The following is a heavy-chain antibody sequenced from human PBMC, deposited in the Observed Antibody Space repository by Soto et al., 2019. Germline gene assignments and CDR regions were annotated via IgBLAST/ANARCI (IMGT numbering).Heavy chain of an antibody. V-gene: IGHV4-39*01. CDR2: IYYSGST. CDR1: GGSIDKSTYY. CDR3: ARHHESGWYGY. Sequence: QLQLQESGPGLVKPSETLSLTCTVSGGSIDKSTYYWCWIRQPPGKALEWIGSIYYSGSTYYYPSFKSXXTXSXXTSRNQFSLKLSSVTAADTAVYYCARHHESGWYGYWGQGTLVTVSS. J-gene: IGHJ4*02. D-gene: IGHD6-19*01.